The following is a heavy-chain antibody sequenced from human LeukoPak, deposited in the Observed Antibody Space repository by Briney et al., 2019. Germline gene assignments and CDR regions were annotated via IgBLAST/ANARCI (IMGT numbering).Heavy chain of an antibody. CDR2: ISYDGSNK. CDR3: ARDTGGYDSSGYTDY. CDR1: GFTFSSYA. J-gene: IGHJ4*02. V-gene: IGHV3-30-3*01. D-gene: IGHD3-22*01. Sequence: GRSLRLSCAASGFTFSSYAMHWVRQAPGKGLEWVAVISYDGSNKYYADSVKGRFTISRDNSKNTLYLQMNSLRAEDTAVYYCARDTGGYDSSGYTDYWGQGTLVTVSS.